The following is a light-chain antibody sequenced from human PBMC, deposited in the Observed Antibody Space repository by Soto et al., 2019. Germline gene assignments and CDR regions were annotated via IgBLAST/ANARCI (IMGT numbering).Light chain of an antibody. CDR2: EVN. J-gene: IGLJ2*01. CDR3: SSYAGSTVV. CDR1: SSDVGGYNF. V-gene: IGLV2-8*01. Sequence: QSALTQPPSASGSPGQSVTISCIGTSSDVGGYNFVAWYQQHPGKAPTLMIYEVNKRPSGVPDRFSGSKSGNTASLTVSGLQAEDEADYYCSSYAGSTVVFGGGTKLTVL.